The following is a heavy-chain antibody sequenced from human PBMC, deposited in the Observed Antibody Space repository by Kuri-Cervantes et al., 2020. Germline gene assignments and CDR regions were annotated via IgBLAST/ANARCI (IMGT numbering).Heavy chain of an antibody. J-gene: IGHJ3*02. V-gene: IGHV4-61*01. D-gene: IGHD3-22*01. CDR3: ARGAMIADNDAFDI. Sequence: SETLSLTCTVSGGSVSSGSYYWSWIRQPPGKGLEWIGYIYYSGSTNYNPSLKSRVTISVDTSKNQFSLKLSSVTAADTAVYYCARGAMIADNDAFDIWGQGTMVTVSS. CDR2: IYYSGST. CDR1: GGSVSSGSYY.